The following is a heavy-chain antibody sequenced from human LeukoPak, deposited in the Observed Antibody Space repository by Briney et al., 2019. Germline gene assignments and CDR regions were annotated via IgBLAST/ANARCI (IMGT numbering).Heavy chain of an antibody. Sequence: SETLSLTRTVSGGSISSYYWSWIRQPPGKGLEWIGYIYTSGSTNYNPSLKSRVTISVDTSKNQFSLKLSSVTAADTAVYYCARLVRLYNWFDPWGQGTLVTVSS. CDR3: ARLVRLYNWFDP. CDR1: GGSISSYY. V-gene: IGHV4-4*09. D-gene: IGHD2-15*01. CDR2: IYTSGST. J-gene: IGHJ5*02.